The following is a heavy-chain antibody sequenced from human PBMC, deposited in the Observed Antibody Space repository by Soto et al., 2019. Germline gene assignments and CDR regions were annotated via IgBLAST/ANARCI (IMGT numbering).Heavy chain of an antibody. D-gene: IGHD6-19*01. J-gene: IGHJ4*01. CDR3: AKIYSSGSYPFDF. CDR1: EFTFSSYG. CDR2: ISYNGSNK. Sequence: LTLSCAACEFTFSSYGMHGVRQAPGKGLEWVAVISYNGSNKYYADSVKGRSTISRDNSKNTLYLQRNSLRAEDTAVYYCAKIYSSGSYPFDFWGQGTLVTVSS. V-gene: IGHV3-30*18.